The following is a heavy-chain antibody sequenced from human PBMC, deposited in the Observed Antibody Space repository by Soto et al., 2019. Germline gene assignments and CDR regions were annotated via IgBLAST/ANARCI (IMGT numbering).Heavy chain of an antibody. D-gene: IGHD6-19*01. CDR2: IWYDGSEK. CDR3: ARDRYSSGWYDLDY. V-gene: IGHV3-33*01. J-gene: IGHJ4*02. CDR1: GFTFSSYG. Sequence: QVHLVESGGGVVQPGRSLRLSCAASGFTFSSYGMHWVRQAPGKGLEWVAVIWYDGSEKYYADSVKGRFTISRDNSQNTLYLQKNSLRAEDTAVYYCARDRYSSGWYDLDYWGQGTLVTVSS.